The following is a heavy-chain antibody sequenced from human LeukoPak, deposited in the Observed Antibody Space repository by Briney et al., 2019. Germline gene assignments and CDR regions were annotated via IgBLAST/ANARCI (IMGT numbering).Heavy chain of an antibody. CDR2: INPSGGST. J-gene: IGHJ4*02. CDR1: GYTFTSYY. V-gene: IGHV1-46*01. D-gene: IGHD6-13*01. CDR3: ATGRGGRIAAAASPSGY. Sequence: ASVRVSCKASGYTFTSYYMHWVRQAPGQGLEWMGIINPSGGSTSYAQKFQGRVTMTRDTSTSTVYMELSSLRSEDTAVYYCATGRGGRIAAAASPSGYWGQGTLVTVSS.